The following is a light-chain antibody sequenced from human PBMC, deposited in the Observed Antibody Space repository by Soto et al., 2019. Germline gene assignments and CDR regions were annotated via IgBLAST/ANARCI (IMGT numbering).Light chain of an antibody. V-gene: IGLV1-47*01. Sequence: QAVVTQPPSASGTPGQRVTISCSGSSSNIGSNYVYWYQQLPGTAPKLLIYRNNQRPSGVPARFSGSKSGTSASLAISGLRSEDEADYYCAAWDDSLSGHWVFGGGTKVTVL. CDR3: AAWDDSLSGHWV. J-gene: IGLJ3*02. CDR2: RNN. CDR1: SSNIGSNY.